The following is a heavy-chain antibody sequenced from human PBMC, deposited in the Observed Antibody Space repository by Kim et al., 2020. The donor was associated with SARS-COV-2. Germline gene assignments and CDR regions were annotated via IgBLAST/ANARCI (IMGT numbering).Heavy chain of an antibody. CDR2: T. Sequence: TFYGDSVKGRLTITRNNSKSTLYLQMNSLRAEDTAVYYCAGLFGDKSDDYWGQGTLVTVSS. D-gene: IGHD3-10*02. CDR3: AGLFGDKSDDY. J-gene: IGHJ4*02. V-gene: IGHV3-23*01.